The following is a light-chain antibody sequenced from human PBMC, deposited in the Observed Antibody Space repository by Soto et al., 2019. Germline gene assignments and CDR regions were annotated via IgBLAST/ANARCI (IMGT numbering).Light chain of an antibody. CDR3: SSYTSSSTLVV. V-gene: IGLV2-14*01. J-gene: IGLJ2*01. CDR2: EVS. CDR1: SSDVGGYKY. Sequence: QSALTQPASVSGSPGQSITISCTGTSSDVGGYKYVSWYQQHPGKAPKLMISEVSNRPSGVSDRFSGSKSGNTASLTISGLQAEDEADYYCSSYTSSSTLVVFGGGTQLTVL.